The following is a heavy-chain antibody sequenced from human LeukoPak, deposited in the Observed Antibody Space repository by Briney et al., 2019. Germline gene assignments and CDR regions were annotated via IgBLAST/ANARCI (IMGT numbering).Heavy chain of an antibody. CDR1: GFIFSDYY. J-gene: IGHJ4*02. V-gene: IGHV3-11*01. Sequence: GGSLRLSCAASGFIFSDYYMTWIRQTPGRGLEWLSYISDSGSTINYADSVKGRLTISRDNTKKSLFLQMNSLRAEDTAVYYCAIYYDSSGSIDHWGQGTLVTVSS. CDR2: ISDSGSTI. CDR3: AIYYDSSGSIDH. D-gene: IGHD3-22*01.